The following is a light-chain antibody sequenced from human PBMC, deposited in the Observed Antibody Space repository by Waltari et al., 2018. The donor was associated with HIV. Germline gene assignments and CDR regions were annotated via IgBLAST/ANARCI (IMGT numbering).Light chain of an antibody. V-gene: IGKV3-15*01. Sequence: EIVMTQSPATLSVSLGERATLSCRASQSISSKLVWYQQKPGQAPRLLIYGASTRATGIPARFSGSGSATEFTLTISSLQSEDFAVYYCQQYNNWPWTFGQGTKVEIK. CDR3: QQYNNWPWT. J-gene: IGKJ1*01. CDR1: QSISSK. CDR2: GAS.